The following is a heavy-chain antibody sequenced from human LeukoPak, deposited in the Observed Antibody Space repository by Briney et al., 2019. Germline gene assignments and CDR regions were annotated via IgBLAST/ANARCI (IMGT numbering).Heavy chain of an antibody. J-gene: IGHJ4*02. CDR1: GFTFSDYY. Sequence: GGSLRLSCAASGFTFSDYYMSWIRQAPGKGLEWVSYISGSGTDIYYVDSVKGRFTISRDNAKNSLYLQMNSLRAEDTAVYYCARAGGSYYASGSGYFDYWGQGTLVTVSS. D-gene: IGHD3-10*01. V-gene: IGHV3-11*01. CDR2: ISGSGTDI. CDR3: ARAGGSYYASGSGYFDY.